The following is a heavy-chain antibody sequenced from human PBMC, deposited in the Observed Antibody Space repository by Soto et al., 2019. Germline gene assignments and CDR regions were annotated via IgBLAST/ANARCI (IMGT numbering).Heavy chain of an antibody. D-gene: IGHD3-16*01. V-gene: IGHV3-30*18. J-gene: IGHJ4*02. CDR2: ISYDGSKK. CDR3: AKDRVESGLGEVDY. Sequence: GGSLRLSCAASGFTFSTNGMHWVRQAPGKGLEWVAVISYDGSKKYYADSVKGRLTISRDNSKNTLYLQMNSLRAEDTAVYYCAKDRVESGLGEVDYWGRGTLVTVSS. CDR1: GFTFSTNG.